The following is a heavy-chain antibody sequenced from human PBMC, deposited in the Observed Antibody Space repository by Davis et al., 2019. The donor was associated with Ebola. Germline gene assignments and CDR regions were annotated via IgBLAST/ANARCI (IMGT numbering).Heavy chain of an antibody. CDR2: ISSSGRST. J-gene: IGHJ4*02. CDR3: ARPGRSTSPGY. CDR1: GFTFSSYD. V-gene: IGHV3-48*02. Sequence: GESLKISCAASGFTFSSYDMNWVRQAPGKGLEWISGISSSGRSTYYADSVQGRVTISRDNAKNSLYLQMNGLRDEDTAVYYCARPGRSTSPGYWGQGTLVTVSS. D-gene: IGHD6-6*01.